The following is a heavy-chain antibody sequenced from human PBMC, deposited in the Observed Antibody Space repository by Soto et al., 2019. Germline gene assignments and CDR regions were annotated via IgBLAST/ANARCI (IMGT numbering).Heavy chain of an antibody. D-gene: IGHD2-2*01. Sequence: QVQLVESGGGVGQPGRSLRLSCAASGFTFSSYGMHWVRQAPGKGLEWVAVISYDGSNKYYADSVKGRFTISRDNSKNSLYLQMNSLRAEDKAVYYCAKDGQGYCISTSCSNWFDPWGQGTLVTVSS. V-gene: IGHV3-30*18. J-gene: IGHJ5*02. CDR2: ISYDGSNK. CDR3: AKDGQGYCISTSCSNWFDP. CDR1: GFTFSSYG.